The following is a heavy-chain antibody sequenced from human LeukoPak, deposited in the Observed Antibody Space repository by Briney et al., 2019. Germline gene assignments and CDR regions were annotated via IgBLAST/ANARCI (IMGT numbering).Heavy chain of an antibody. Sequence: PGGSLRLSCAASGFTFSTHWMHWVRQAPGKGLVWVSCINNDGTTTTYAGSVKGRFTISRDNAKSTLYLQMNSLRAEDTAVYYCLSCIAPNSYEFWGQGAPVTVSS. CDR1: GFTFSTHW. CDR2: INNDGTTT. D-gene: IGHD5-18*01. J-gene: IGHJ1*01. V-gene: IGHV3-74*03. CDR3: LSCIAPNSYEF.